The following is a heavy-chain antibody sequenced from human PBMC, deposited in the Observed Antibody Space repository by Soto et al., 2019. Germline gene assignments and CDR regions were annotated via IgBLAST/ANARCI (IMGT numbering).Heavy chain of an antibody. V-gene: IGHV1-69*02. J-gene: IGHJ4*02. CDR2: IIPMVGMA. CDR3: ATNYGSGSTHFDY. D-gene: IGHD3-10*01. Sequence: QVQLVQSGAEVKKPGSSVRLSCTASGDTFSFYTISWVRQAPGQGPEWMGRIIPMVGMADYPQKSQGRVTISADKSTSTAYMVLSSLRSDDTAVYFCATNYGSGSTHFDYWGQGTLVTVSS. CDR1: GDTFSFYT.